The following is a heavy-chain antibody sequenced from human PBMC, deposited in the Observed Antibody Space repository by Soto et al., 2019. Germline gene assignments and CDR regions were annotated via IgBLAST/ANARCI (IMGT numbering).Heavy chain of an antibody. CDR3: ARGGYNGDGYNLGY. Sequence: EVQLVESGGGLVKPGGSLRLSCAASRFTFSSYSMNWVRQAPGKGLEWVSLISSSSSYIYYADSMKGRFTISRDNAKNSLYLQMNSLRAEDTAVYYCARGGYNGDGYNLGYWGQGTLVTVSS. J-gene: IGHJ4*02. CDR1: RFTFSSYS. D-gene: IGHD5-12*01. V-gene: IGHV3-21*01. CDR2: ISSSSSYI.